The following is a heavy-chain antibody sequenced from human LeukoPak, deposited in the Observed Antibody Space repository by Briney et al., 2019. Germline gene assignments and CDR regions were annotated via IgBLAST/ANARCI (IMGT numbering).Heavy chain of an antibody. V-gene: IGHV1-18*01. Sequence: ASVKVSCKASGYTFTSYGISWVRQAPGQGLEWMGWISAYNGNTNYAQKLQGRVTMTTDTSTSTAYMELGSLRSDDTAVYYCAREELYSSGWYAEYYFDYWGQGTLVTVSS. CDR2: ISAYNGNT. CDR1: GYTFTSYG. J-gene: IGHJ4*02. CDR3: AREELYSSGWYAEYYFDY. D-gene: IGHD6-19*01.